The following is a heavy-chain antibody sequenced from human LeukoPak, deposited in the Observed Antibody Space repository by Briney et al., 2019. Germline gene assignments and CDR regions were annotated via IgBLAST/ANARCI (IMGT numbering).Heavy chain of an antibody. CDR2: LRPDGSDK. Sequence: PGGSLRLSCTGSGFTFSDYWMTWARQAPGKGLEWVANLRPDGSDKYYVDSVKGRFTISRDNAKNTLYLQMNSLRAEDTAVYYCARDRFGELFGYWGQGTLVTVSS. D-gene: IGHD3-10*01. CDR1: GFTFSDYW. J-gene: IGHJ4*02. CDR3: ARDRFGELFGY. V-gene: IGHV3-7*01.